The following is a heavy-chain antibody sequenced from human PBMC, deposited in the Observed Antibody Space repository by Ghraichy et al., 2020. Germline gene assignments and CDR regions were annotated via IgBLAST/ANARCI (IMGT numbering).Heavy chain of an antibody. CDR1: GGSISSYY. J-gene: IGHJ4*02. V-gene: IGHV4-59*01. D-gene: IGHD5-12*01. CDR2: IYYSGST. CDR3: AIGGGYDFNY. Sequence: SETLSLTCTVSGGSISSYYWSWIRQPPGKGLEWIGYIYYSGSTNYNPSLKSRVTISVDTSKNQFSLKLSSVTAADTAVYYCAIGGGYDFNYCGQGTLVTVSS.